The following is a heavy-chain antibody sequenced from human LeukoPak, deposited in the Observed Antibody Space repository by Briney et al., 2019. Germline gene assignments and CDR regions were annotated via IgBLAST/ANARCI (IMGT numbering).Heavy chain of an antibody. V-gene: IGHV3-53*05. D-gene: IGHD3-10*01. J-gene: IGHJ4*02. CDR1: GFTVSRNY. CDR2: IYSGGRT. Sequence: GGSLRLSCAASGFTVSRNYMSWVRQAPGKGLEWVSVIYSGGRTYYADSVKGRFTISRDNSKNTLYLQMNSLRAEDTAVYYCAKGITPYYFDYWGQGTLVTVSS. CDR3: AKGITPYYFDY.